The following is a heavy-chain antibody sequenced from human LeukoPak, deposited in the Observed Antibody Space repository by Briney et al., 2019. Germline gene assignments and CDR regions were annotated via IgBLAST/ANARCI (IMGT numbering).Heavy chain of an antibody. V-gene: IGHV1-69*06. CDR3: ARVGDSSGFAY. D-gene: IGHD6-19*01. J-gene: IGHJ4*02. CDR1: GGTFSSYA. CDR2: IITIFGTA. Sequence: ASVTVSCKGSGGTFSSYAISWVRQAPGQGLEWMGVIITIFGTANYAQKFRGRVTITADKSKSTAYLEMSSLRSEDTAVYYCARVGDSSGFAYWGQGTLVTVSS.